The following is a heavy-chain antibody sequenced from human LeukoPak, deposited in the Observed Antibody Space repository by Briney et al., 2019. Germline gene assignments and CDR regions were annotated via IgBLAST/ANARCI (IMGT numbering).Heavy chain of an antibody. J-gene: IGHJ5*02. D-gene: IGHD3-22*01. Sequence: ASVKVSCKASGYTFTSYGISWVRLAPGQGLEWMGWISAYNGNTNYAQKLQGRVAMTTDTSTSTAYMELRSLRSDDTAVYYCAITRYYYDSGGYYPNWFDPWGQGTLVTVSS. CDR2: ISAYNGNT. V-gene: IGHV1-18*01. CDR3: AITRYYYDSGGYYPNWFDP. CDR1: GYTFTSYG.